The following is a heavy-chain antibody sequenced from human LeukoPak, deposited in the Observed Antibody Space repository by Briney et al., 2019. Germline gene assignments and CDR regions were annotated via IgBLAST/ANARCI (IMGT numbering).Heavy chain of an antibody. J-gene: IGHJ4*02. Sequence: GGSLRLSCAASGFTFNDYGMSWVRQGPGKGLEWVSGINWNGGTTGYADSVRGRFTIPRDNAKNSLYLQMNSLRAEDTALYYCARDKHHYDSSNYVWGQGTLVTVSS. CDR1: GFTFNDYG. V-gene: IGHV3-20*04. CDR3: ARDKHHYDSSNYV. CDR2: INWNGGTT. D-gene: IGHD3-22*01.